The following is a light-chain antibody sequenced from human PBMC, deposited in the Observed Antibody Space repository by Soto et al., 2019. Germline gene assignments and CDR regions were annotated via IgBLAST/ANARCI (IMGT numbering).Light chain of an antibody. CDR3: RQHSGYSTCT. V-gene: IGKV1-5*03. CDR2: KAS. Sequence: GDRVTITCRASQSITNYLDWYQHRPGKAPKLLIYKASTLETGVPSRFSGSGSGTEFTLTISSLQPDDFAPFYCRQHSGYSTCTFGQGTRLEIK. J-gene: IGKJ2*02. CDR1: QSITNY.